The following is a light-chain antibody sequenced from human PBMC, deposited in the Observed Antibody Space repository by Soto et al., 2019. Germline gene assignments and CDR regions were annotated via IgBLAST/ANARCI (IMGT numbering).Light chain of an antibody. J-gene: IGLJ1*01. CDR3: TSYTSSSSYV. Sequence: QAALIQPASLSGSPGQSITIYCSGTSSDVGGYNYVSWFQQHPDKVPKLMIYDVTNRPSGISNRFSGSKSGNTASLTISGLQAEDEADYYCTSYTSSSSYVFGTGTKVTV. CDR1: SSDVGGYNY. V-gene: IGLV2-14*01. CDR2: DVT.